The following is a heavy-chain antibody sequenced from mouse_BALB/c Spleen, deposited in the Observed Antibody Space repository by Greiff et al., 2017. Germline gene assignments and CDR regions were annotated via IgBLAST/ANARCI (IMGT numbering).Heavy chain of an antibody. J-gene: IGHJ3*01. Sequence: EVKVVESGGDLVKPGGSLKLSCAASGFTFSSYGMSWVRQTPDKRLEWVATISSGGSYTYYPDSVKGRFTISRDNAKNTLYLQMSSLKSEDTAMYYCARHPQKAPFAYWGQGTLVTVSA. CDR1: GFTFSSYG. CDR3: ARHPQKAPFAY. CDR2: ISSGGSYT. V-gene: IGHV5-6*01.